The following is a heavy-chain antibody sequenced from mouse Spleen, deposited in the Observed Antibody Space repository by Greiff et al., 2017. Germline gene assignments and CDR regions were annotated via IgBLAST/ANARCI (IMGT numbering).Heavy chain of an antibody. J-gene: IGHJ4*01. Sequence: QVQLQQPGAELVMPGASVKLSCKASGYTFTSYWMHWVKQRPGQGLEWIGEIDPSDSYTNYNQKFKGKATLTVDKSSSTAYMQLSSLTSEDSAVYYCARWGSSGLYAMDYWGQGTSVTVSS. D-gene: IGHD3-2*02. CDR1: GYTFTSYW. CDR2: IDPSDSYT. CDR3: ARWGSSGLYAMDY. V-gene: IGHV1-69*01.